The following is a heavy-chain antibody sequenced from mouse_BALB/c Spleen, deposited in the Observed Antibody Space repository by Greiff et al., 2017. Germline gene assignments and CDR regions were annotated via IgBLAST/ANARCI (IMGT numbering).Heavy chain of an antibody. CDR1: GFTFSSFG. Sequence: EVQLVESGGGLVQPGGSRKLSCAASGFTFSSFGMHWVRQAPEKGLEWVAYISSGSSTIYYADTVKGRFTISRDNPKNTLFLQMTSLRSEDTAMYYCARQGITTDLAWFAYWGQGTLVTVSA. CDR3: ARQGITTDLAWFAY. V-gene: IGHV5-17*02. CDR2: ISSGSSTI. D-gene: IGHD2-4*01. J-gene: IGHJ3*01.